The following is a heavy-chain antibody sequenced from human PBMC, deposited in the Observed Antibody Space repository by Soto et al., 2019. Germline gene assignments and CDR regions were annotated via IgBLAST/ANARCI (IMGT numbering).Heavy chain of an antibody. CDR1: GYTFTTYY. V-gene: IGHV1-46*01. Sequence: QVQLVQSGAEVKEPGASVKVSCKASGYTFTTYYMHWVRQAPGQGLEWMGIINPSDSTTSYAQKFQGRVTMTRDTSTSTVFMELSSLRSEDAAVYFCARDVRVRGLRYYTMDVWGQGTTVTVSS. J-gene: IGHJ6*01. CDR2: INPSDSTT. CDR3: ARDVRVRGLRYYTMDV. D-gene: IGHD3-10*01.